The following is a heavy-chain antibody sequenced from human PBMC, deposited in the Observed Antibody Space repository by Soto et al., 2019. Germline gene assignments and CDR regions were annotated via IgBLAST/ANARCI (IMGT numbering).Heavy chain of an antibody. Sequence: QVQLVQSGAEVKKPGASVKGSCKASGYTFTSYYMHWVRQAPGQGLECMGIINPSGGSTSYAQKFQGRVTMTRDTSTSTVYMELSSLRSEDTAVYYCAREGYSGYDFDYWGQGTLVTVSS. D-gene: IGHD5-12*01. CDR1: GYTFTSYY. CDR2: INPSGGST. CDR3: AREGYSGYDFDY. V-gene: IGHV1-46*03. J-gene: IGHJ4*02.